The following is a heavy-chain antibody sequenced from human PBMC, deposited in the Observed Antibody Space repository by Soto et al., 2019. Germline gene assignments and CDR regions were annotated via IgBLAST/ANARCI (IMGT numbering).Heavy chain of an antibody. CDR2: ISSSSSYI. J-gene: IGHJ5*02. CDR1: GFTFSSYS. CDR3: ARQGCSGGSCYGPYNWFDP. D-gene: IGHD2-15*01. V-gene: IGHV3-21*01. Sequence: GGSLRLSCAASGFTFSSYSMNWVRQAPGKGLEWVSSISSSSSYIYYADSVKGRFTISRDNAKNSLYLQMNSLRAEDTAVYYCARQGCSGGSCYGPYNWFDPWGQGTLVTVSS.